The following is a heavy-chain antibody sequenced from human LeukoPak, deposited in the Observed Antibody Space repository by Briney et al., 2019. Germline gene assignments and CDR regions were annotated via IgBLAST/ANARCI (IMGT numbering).Heavy chain of an antibody. CDR2: IRNKENSYTT. D-gene: IGHD2-2*01. V-gene: IGHV3-72*01. CDR3: SRIRCSSSSRQWSGYDGMDV. J-gene: IGHJ6*02. Sequence: GGSLRLSCAASGFTFSDHYMAWVRQAPGKGLEWVGRIRNKENSYTTEYAASVKGRFTVSRDDSNNSLYLQMNSLKTEDTAIYYCSRIRCSSSSRQWSGYDGMDVWGQGTTVTVSS. CDR1: GFTFSDHY.